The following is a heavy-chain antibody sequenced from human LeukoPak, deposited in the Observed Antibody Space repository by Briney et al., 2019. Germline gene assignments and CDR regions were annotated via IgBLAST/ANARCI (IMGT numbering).Heavy chain of an antibody. D-gene: IGHD4-23*01. J-gene: IGHJ4*02. V-gene: IGHV4-39*01. Sequence: PSETLSLTCTVSSGSIRNSNYYWGWIRQPPGKGLEWIGSIFYDGSSDYNPSLKSRVTISVDTSKNKFSLKVNSVTAADTAVYYCARHRTTVVDIDYWGQGTLVTVSS. CDR3: ARHRTTVVDIDY. CDR2: IFYDGSS. CDR1: SGSIRNSNYY.